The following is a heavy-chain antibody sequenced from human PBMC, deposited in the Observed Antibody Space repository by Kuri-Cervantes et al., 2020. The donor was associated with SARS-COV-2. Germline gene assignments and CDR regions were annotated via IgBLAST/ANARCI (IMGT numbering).Heavy chain of an antibody. V-gene: IGHV1-8*03. CDR1: GYTFTSYD. D-gene: IGHD2-21*01. Sequence: ASVKVSCKASGYTFTSYDINWVRQATGQGLEWMGWMNPNSGNTGYAQKFQGRATITRNTSISTAYMELSSLRSEDTAVYYCASGGYSYGWPSMAYCGGDCYSGFVYWGQGTLVIVSS. J-gene: IGHJ4*02. CDR2: MNPNSGNT. CDR3: ASGGYSYGWPSMAYCGGDCYSGFVY.